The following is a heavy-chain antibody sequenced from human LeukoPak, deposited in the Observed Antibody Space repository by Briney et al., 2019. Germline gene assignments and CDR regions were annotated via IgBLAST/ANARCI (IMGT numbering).Heavy chain of an antibody. J-gene: IGHJ4*02. CDR2: ISDYNGNT. Sequence: ASVKVSCKASGYTFTSYGISRVRQAPGQGLEWMGWISDYNGNTNYAQKFQGRVTMTTDTSTTTAYMELRSLRSDDTAVYYCARGRLGFCGGGSCSDFDYWGQGTLVSVSS. CDR1: GYTFTSYG. CDR3: ARGRLGFCGGGSCSDFDY. D-gene: IGHD2-15*01. V-gene: IGHV1-18*01.